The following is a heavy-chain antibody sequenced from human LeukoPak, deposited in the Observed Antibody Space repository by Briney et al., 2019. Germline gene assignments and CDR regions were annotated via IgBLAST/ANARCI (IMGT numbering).Heavy chain of an antibody. Sequence: GGSLRLSCAASGLTVSSNYMSWVRQAPGKGLEWVSVIYSGGTTYYADSVKGRFTISRVNSKNTLYLQMNSLRAEDTAVYYCARGRGYSQSNWVDPWGQGTMVTVSA. J-gene: IGHJ5*02. CDR3: ARGRGYSQSNWVDP. CDR2: IYSGGTT. CDR1: GLTVSSNY. V-gene: IGHV3-53*01. D-gene: IGHD5-18*01.